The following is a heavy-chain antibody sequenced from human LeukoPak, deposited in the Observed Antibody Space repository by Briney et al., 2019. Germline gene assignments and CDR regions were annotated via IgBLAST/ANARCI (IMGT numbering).Heavy chain of an antibody. Sequence: GSSVKVSCKASGYTFTSYGISWVRQAPGQGLEWMGWISAYNGNTNYAQKLQGRVTMTTDTSTSTAYMELRSLRSDDTAVYYCARVSPYYDILTGYADYWGQGTLVTVSS. CDR1: GYTFTSYG. CDR2: ISAYNGNT. J-gene: IGHJ4*02. CDR3: ARVSPYYDILTGYADY. D-gene: IGHD3-9*01. V-gene: IGHV1-18*01.